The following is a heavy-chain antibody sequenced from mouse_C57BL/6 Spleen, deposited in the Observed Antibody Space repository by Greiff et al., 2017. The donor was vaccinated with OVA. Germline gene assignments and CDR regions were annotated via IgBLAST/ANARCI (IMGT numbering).Heavy chain of an antibody. D-gene: IGHD2-5*01. CDR3: VRGGSNYGYFDY. CDR2: IRSKSNNYAT. J-gene: IGHJ2*01. CDR1: GFSFNTYA. V-gene: IGHV10-1*01. Sequence: EVKLMESGGGLVQPKGSLKLSCAASGFSFNTYAMNWVRQAPGKGLEWVARIRSKSNNYATYYADSVKDRFTISRDDSESMLYLQMNNLKTEDTAMYYCVRGGSNYGYFDYWGQGTTLTVSS.